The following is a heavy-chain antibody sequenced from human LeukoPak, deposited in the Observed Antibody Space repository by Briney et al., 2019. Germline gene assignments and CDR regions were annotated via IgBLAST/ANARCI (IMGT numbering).Heavy chain of an antibody. Sequence: GGSLRLSCADSGFTFSSHWMHWVRQAPGKGLVWVSRINSDGSSTSYADSVKGRFTISRDNAKNTLYLQMNSLRAEDTAVYYCARESVAAAGPLDYWGQGTLVTVSS. CDR3: ARESVAAAGPLDY. V-gene: IGHV3-74*01. J-gene: IGHJ4*02. CDR1: GFTFSSHW. CDR2: INSDGSST. D-gene: IGHD6-13*01.